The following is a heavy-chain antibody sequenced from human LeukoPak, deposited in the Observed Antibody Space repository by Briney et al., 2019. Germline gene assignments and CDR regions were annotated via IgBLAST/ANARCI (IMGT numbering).Heavy chain of an antibody. V-gene: IGHV5-51*01. J-gene: IGHJ4*02. D-gene: IGHD6-6*01. CDR2: IYPGDSDT. Sequence: GESLKISCKGSGYSFTSYWIGWVRQMPGKGLEWMGIIYPGDSDTRYSPSFQGQVTISADKSISTAYLQWSSLKAPDTAMYYCARKSAEYSSSNYFDYWGQGTLVTVSS. CDR1: GYSFTSYW. CDR3: ARKSAEYSSSNYFDY.